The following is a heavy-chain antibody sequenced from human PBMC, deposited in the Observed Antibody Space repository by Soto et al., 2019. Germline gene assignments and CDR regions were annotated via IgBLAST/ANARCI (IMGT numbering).Heavy chain of an antibody. CDR1: GYTFTGHY. V-gene: IGHV1-2*04. CDR3: ARAKNFGSGELDH. D-gene: IGHD3-10*01. CDR2: VNPISGGT. Sequence: QVPLVQSGAEVKKPGASVKVSCKASGYTFTGHYILWVRQAPGQGLEWMGWVNPISGGTIYAQKFLGWVTMTRDTSNRPGYLELRSLTSDATALYYCARAKNFGSGELDHWGQGTLVTVSS. J-gene: IGHJ4*02.